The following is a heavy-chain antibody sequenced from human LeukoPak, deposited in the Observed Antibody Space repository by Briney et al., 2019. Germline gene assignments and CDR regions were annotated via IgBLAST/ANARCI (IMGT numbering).Heavy chain of an antibody. J-gene: IGHJ4*02. CDR3: ARAYYYGSGSYFDY. CDR1: GGSISSYY. Sequence: PSETLSLTCTVSGGSISSYYWSWIRQPPGKGLEWIGYIYYSGSTNYNPSLKRRVTISVDTSKNQFSLKLSSVTAADTAVYYCARAYYYGSGSYFDYWGQGTLVTVSS. D-gene: IGHD3-10*01. V-gene: IGHV4-59*01. CDR2: IYYSGST.